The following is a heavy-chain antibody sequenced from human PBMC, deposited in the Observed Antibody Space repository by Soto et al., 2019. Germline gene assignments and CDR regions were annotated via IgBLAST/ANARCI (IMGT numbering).Heavy chain of an antibody. D-gene: IGHD2-15*01. J-gene: IGHJ6*02. CDR3: AKKLAGYYYYYGMDV. CDR2: ISSSSSTI. V-gene: IGHV3-48*01. CDR1: GFTFSSYS. Sequence: PGGSRRLSCAASGFTFSSYSMNWVRQAPGKGLEWVSYISSSSSTIYYADSVKGRFTISKDNSKNTLYLQMNSLRAEDTAVYYCAKKLAGYYYYYGMDVWGQGTTVTVSS.